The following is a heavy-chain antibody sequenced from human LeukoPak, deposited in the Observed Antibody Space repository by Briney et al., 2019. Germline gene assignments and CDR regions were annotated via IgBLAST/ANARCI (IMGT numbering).Heavy chain of an antibody. CDR3: ARGGHYTQPYYSYMDV. D-gene: IGHD4-11*01. CDR2: ISAYNGNT. Sequence: GASVKVSCKASGYTFTSYGISWVRQAPGQGLEWMGWISAYNGNTNYAQKLQGRVTMTTDTSTSTAYMELRSLTSDDTAVYYCARGGHYTQPYYSYMDVWGKGTTVTVSS. CDR1: GYTFTSYG. J-gene: IGHJ6*03. V-gene: IGHV1-18*01.